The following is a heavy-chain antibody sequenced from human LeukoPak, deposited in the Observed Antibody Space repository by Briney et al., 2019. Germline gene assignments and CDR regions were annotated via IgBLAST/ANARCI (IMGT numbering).Heavy chain of an antibody. Sequence: SETLSLTCAVYGGSFSGYYWSWIRQPPGKGLEWIGEINHSGSTNYNPSLKSRVTISVDTSKNQFSLKLSSVTAADTAVYYCASTHSSSWSEDDYWGQGTLVTVSS. V-gene: IGHV4-34*01. CDR2: INHSGST. J-gene: IGHJ4*02. D-gene: IGHD6-13*01. CDR1: GGSFSGYY. CDR3: ASTHSSSWSEDDY.